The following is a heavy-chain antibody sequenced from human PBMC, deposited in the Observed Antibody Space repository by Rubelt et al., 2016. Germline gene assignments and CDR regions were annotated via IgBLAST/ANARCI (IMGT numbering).Heavy chain of an antibody. CDR2: IYTSGST. V-gene: IGHV4-4*07. CDR3: ASGAPNPTKRTGYSSSWYRSYYFDY. Sequence: GLEWIGRIYTSGSTNYNPSLKSRVTMSVDTSKNQFSLKLSSVTAADTAVYYCASGAPNPTKRTGYSSSWYRSYYFDYWGQGTLVTVSS. D-gene: IGHD6-13*01. J-gene: IGHJ4*02.